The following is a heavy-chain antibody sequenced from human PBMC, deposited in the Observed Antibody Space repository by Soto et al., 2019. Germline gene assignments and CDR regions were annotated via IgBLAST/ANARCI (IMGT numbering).Heavy chain of an antibody. Sequence: EVQLVESGGGLVQPGGSLRLCCAASGFSVTDNYMSWVRQAPGKGLEWVSVIYSGGYAYYADSVKGRFIISRDTAKNTLCLQMNNLRAEDTAVYYCARESWLQASDWGQGTLVTVSS. CDR1: GFSVTDNY. D-gene: IGHD5-12*01. J-gene: IGHJ4*02. V-gene: IGHV3-66*01. CDR2: IYSGGYA. CDR3: ARESWLQASD.